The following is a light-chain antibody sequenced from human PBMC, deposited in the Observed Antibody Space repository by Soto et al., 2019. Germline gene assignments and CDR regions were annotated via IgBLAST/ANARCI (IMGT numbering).Light chain of an antibody. Sequence: DTQMTQSPSTVSASVGDTVTITCRSSQSISTRLAWYQQKAGTAPKVLIYDASRLESGVPSRISGSGSGTEFTLTISRLQPDDFAIYYCQHYDSYSWTFGQGTKVDIK. CDR3: QHYDSYSWT. CDR2: DAS. V-gene: IGKV1-5*01. J-gene: IGKJ1*01. CDR1: QSISTR.